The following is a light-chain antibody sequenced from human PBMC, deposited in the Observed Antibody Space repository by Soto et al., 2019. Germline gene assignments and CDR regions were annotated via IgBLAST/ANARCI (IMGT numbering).Light chain of an antibody. CDR2: WAS. J-gene: IGKJ4*01. CDR3: HQYYSIPLT. CDR1: RRLLHSSNNENH. V-gene: IGKV4-1*01. Sequence: DIAMTQSPDSLSVSLGERATINCKASRRLLHSSNNENHLAWYQQKPGQPPKLLIYWASTRESRVPNRFTGSGSETDFSLTISGLPAEDVAVYYCHQYYSIPLTFGGGNKVELK.